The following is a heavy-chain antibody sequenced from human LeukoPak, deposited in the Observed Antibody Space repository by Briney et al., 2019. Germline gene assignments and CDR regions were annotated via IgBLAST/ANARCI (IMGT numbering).Heavy chain of an antibody. Sequence: GGSLRLSCAASGFTFSSYNMNWVRQAPGKGLEWVSSISGSGGSTYYADSVKGRFTISRDNSKNTLYLQMNSLRAEDTAVYYCAKAVPAAINWFDPWGQGTLVTVSS. CDR3: AKAVPAAINWFDP. V-gene: IGHV3-23*01. D-gene: IGHD2-2*01. J-gene: IGHJ5*02. CDR2: ISGSGGST. CDR1: GFTFSSYN.